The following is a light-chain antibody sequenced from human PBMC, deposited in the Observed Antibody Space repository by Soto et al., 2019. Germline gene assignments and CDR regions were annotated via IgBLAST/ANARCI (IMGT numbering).Light chain of an antibody. CDR3: QQYDKFPSLT. Sequence: EVVMTQSPATLSVSPGERATLSCRASQSVRHNLAWYQQKPGQPPRLLIYAASTRATGIAARFSGSGSGTEFTLAISSLQSEDFALYYCQQYDKFPSLTFGGGTKVEIK. CDR1: QSVRHN. CDR2: AAS. V-gene: IGKV3-15*01. J-gene: IGKJ4*01.